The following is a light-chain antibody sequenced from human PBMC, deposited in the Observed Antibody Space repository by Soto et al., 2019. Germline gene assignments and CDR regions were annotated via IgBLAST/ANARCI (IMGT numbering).Light chain of an antibody. Sequence: AIRMTQSPSSLSASTGDRVTITCRASQGISSYLAWYQQKPGKPPRLLIYAASSLQSGVPSRFSGSGSGTDFTLTISSLQPEDFATYSCQQSYNSPQTFGRGTKVDIK. J-gene: IGKJ1*01. CDR3: QQSYNSPQT. V-gene: IGKV1-8*01. CDR1: QGISSY. CDR2: AAS.